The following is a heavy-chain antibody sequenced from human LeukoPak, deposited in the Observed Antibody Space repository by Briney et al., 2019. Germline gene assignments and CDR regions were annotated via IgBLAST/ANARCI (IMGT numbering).Heavy chain of an antibody. Sequence: GASVKVSCKASGYTFTSYDINWVRQATGQGLEWMGWMNPNSGNTGYAQKFQGRVTITRNTSISTAYMELRSLRSDDTAVYYCARVFADILTGYSTNGVDYWGQGTLVTVSS. V-gene: IGHV1-8*03. CDR2: MNPNSGNT. CDR3: ARVFADILTGYSTNGVDY. J-gene: IGHJ4*02. D-gene: IGHD3-9*01. CDR1: GYTFTSYD.